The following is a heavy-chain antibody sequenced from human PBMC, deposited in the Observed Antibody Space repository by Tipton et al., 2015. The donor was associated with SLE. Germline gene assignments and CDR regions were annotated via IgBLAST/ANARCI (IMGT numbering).Heavy chain of an antibody. V-gene: IGHV3-9*01. CDR3: AKVDRTNMVTSFDY. Sequence: SLRLSCAASGFTFDDHAMHWVRQAPGKGLEWVSGISWNSGNIDYADSVKGRFTISRDNAKNSLYLQLNSLRAEDTAVYYCAKVDRTNMVTSFDYWGQGTLVTVSS. CDR2: ISWNSGNI. D-gene: IGHD5-18*01. J-gene: IGHJ4*02. CDR1: GFTFDDHA.